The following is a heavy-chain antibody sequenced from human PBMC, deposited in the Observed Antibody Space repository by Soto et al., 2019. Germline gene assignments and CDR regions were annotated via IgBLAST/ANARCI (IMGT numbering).Heavy chain of an antibody. CDR2: MNPYTGKA. CDR1: GYTFTTYD. D-gene: IGHD6-25*01. Sequence: QVQLVQSGAEVKSPGASLKVSCQASGYTFTTYDINWVRQAPGQGLEWMGRMNPYTGKAGYAQKFQGRVTMTRDNSISTAYMELSSLRSEDTAVYYCARRKERSGPNYFDYWGLGTLVTVSS. V-gene: IGHV1-8*01. CDR3: ARRKERSGPNYFDY. J-gene: IGHJ4*02.